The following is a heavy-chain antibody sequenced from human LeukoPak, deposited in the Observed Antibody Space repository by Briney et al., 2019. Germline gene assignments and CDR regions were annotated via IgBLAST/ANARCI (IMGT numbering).Heavy chain of an antibody. D-gene: IGHD3-22*01. CDR2: IYPGDSDT. J-gene: IGHJ4*02. V-gene: IGHV5-51*01. Sequence: PGESLKISCKGSGYSFTSYWIGWVRQMPGKGMEWMGIIYPGDSDTRYSPSFQGQVTISADKSIGTAYLQWSSLKASDTAMYYCARLYDSSGYFYFDYWGQGTLVTVSS. CDR3: ARLYDSSGYFYFDY. CDR1: GYSFTSYW.